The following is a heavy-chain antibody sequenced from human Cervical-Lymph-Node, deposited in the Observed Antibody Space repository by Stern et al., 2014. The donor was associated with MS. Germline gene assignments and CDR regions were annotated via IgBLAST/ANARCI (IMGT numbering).Heavy chain of an antibody. D-gene: IGHD2-15*01. CDR2: IFYTGRT. Sequence: QVQLQQSGPGLVKPSETLSLTCTVSGGSISGYYWSWIRQPPGKGLEWMGDIFYTGRTNYNPSLKSRVTISVDTSKNQFSLKLSSVTAADTAVYYCARDKYCSGGTCFYWYFDLWGRGTLVTVSS. J-gene: IGHJ2*01. CDR1: GGSISGYY. V-gene: IGHV4-59*01. CDR3: ARDKYCSGGTCFYWYFDL.